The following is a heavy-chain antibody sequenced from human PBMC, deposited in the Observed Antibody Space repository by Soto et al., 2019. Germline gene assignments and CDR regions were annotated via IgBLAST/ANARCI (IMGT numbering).Heavy chain of an antibody. Sequence: QVQLQESGPGLVKPSQTLSLTCTVSGGSISSGDYYWSWIRQPPGQGLEWIGYIYYSGSAYYNPSLKSRVTISVDTSKNQFSLKLSSVTAADTAVYYCARQSYDFWSGYYQPFDDWGQGTLVTVSS. CDR1: GGSISSGDYY. D-gene: IGHD3-3*01. CDR3: ARQSYDFWSGYYQPFDD. V-gene: IGHV4-30-4*01. J-gene: IGHJ4*02. CDR2: IYYSGSA.